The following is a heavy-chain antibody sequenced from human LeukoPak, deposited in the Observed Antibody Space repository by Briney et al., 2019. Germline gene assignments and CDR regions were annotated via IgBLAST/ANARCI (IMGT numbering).Heavy chain of an antibody. J-gene: IGHJ4*02. Sequence: GRSLRLSCAASGFTFSGYAMHWVGQAPGKGLEWVAVISYDGSNKYYADSVKDRFTISRDNSKNTLYLQMNSLRAEDTAVYYCASGGYSYGYGYWGQGTLVTVSS. CDR2: ISYDGSNK. D-gene: IGHD5-18*01. CDR3: ASGGYSYGYGY. CDR1: GFTFSGYA. V-gene: IGHV3-30-3*01.